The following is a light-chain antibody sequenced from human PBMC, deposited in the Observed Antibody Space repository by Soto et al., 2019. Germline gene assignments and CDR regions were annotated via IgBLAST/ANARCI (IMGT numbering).Light chain of an antibody. CDR3: QQRSNWPLT. V-gene: IGKV3-11*01. Sequence: EIVLTQSPYTLSLSPGESATLSCRASQSVSRYLAWYQQKPGQTPRLLIYDASNWAAGIPARFSGSGSGTDFTLTISSLEPEDFAVYYCQQRSNWPLTFGGGTKVDIK. CDR2: DAS. CDR1: QSVSRY. J-gene: IGKJ4*01.